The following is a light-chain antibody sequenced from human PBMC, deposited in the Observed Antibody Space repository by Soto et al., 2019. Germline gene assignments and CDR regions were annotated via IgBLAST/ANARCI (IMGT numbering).Light chain of an antibody. J-gene: IGLJ1*01. CDR3: SSYTTSNTRQIV. CDR1: SSDVGGYNY. CDR2: DVS. Sequence: QSALTQPASVSGSPGQSITISCTGTSSDVGGYNYVSWYQHHPGKAPKLMIYDVSNRPSGISNRFSGSKSGNTASLTISGLQPEDEGHYYCSSYTTSNTRQIVFGTGTKLTVL. V-gene: IGLV2-14*03.